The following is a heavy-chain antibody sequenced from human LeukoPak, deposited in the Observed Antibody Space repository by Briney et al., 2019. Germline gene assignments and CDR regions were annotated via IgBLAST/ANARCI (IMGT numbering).Heavy chain of an antibody. Sequence: GGSVRLSCAASGFTFSSYSMNWVRQAPGKGLEWVSSISSSSNSIYYADSVKGRFTISRDNAKNSLYLQMNGLRAEDTAVYYCARAICSSTSCYGNDYWGQGTLVTVSS. CDR3: ARAICSSTSCYGNDY. V-gene: IGHV3-21*01. CDR2: ISSSSNSI. J-gene: IGHJ4*02. D-gene: IGHD2-2*01. CDR1: GFTFSSYS.